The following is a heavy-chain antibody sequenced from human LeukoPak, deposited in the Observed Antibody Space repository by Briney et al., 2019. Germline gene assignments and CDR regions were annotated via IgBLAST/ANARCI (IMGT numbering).Heavy chain of an antibody. J-gene: IGHJ4*02. CDR1: GFTFSSYA. CDR3: ARVGAPFDY. D-gene: IGHD1-26*01. V-gene: IGHV3-30*04. CDR2: ISYDGSNK. Sequence: GRSLRLPCAASGFTFSSYAMHWVRQAPGKGLEWVAVISYDGSNKYYADSVKGRFTISRDNSKNTLYLQMNSLRAEDTAVYYCARVGAPFDYWGQGTLVTVSS.